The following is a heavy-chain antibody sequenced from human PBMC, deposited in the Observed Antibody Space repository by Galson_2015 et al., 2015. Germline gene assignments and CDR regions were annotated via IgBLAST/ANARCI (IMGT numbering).Heavy chain of an antibody. CDR2: INPNSGGT. J-gene: IGHJ4*02. CDR3: ARVKVVPAAAYFDY. Sequence: SVKVSCKASGYTFTGYYMHWVRQAPGQGLEWMGWINPNSGGTNYAQKFQGWVTMTRDTSISTAYMELSSLRSEDTAVYYCARVKVVPAAAYFDYWGQGTLVTVSS. D-gene: IGHD2-2*01. V-gene: IGHV1-2*04. CDR1: GYTFTGYY.